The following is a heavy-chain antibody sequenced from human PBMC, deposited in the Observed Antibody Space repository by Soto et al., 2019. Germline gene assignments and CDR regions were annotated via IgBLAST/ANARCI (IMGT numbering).Heavy chain of an antibody. D-gene: IGHD3-10*01. CDR2: ISSSGTYT. V-gene: IGHV3-11*05. Sequence: GGSLRLSCAASGFIFSDYYMGWIRQAPGRGLEWVSYISSSGTYTNYADSVKGRFTISRDSAKNSLYLQMNSQRAEDTALYYCARVAGGSGSYAAFVYFDHWRQGALVTVSS. CDR3: ARVAGGSGSYAAFVYFDH. J-gene: IGHJ4*02. CDR1: GFIFSDYY.